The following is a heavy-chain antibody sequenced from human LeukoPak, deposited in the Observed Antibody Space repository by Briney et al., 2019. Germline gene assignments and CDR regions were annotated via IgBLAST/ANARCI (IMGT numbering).Heavy chain of an antibody. D-gene: IGHD3-22*01. CDR2: INPNSGGT. J-gene: IGHJ1*01. CDR3: AREDFYDSSGYYKNKEYFQH. Sequence: ASVKVSCKASGYTFTGYYMHWARQPPGQGLEWMGWINPNSGGTNYAQKFQGRVTMTRDTSISTAYMELSWLRADDTAVYYCAREDFYDSSGYYKNKEYFQHWGQGTLVTVSS. V-gene: IGHV1-2*02. CDR1: GYTFTGYY.